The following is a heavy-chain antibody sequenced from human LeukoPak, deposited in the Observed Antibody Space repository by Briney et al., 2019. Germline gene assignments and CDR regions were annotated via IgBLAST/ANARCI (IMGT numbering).Heavy chain of an antibody. V-gene: IGHV3-23*01. J-gene: IGHJ4*02. D-gene: IGHD3-22*01. CDR2: ISGSGGST. Sequence: GWSLRLFCAASGFTFSSYAMSWVRQAPGKGLEWVSAISGSGGSTYYADSVKGRFTISRDNSKNTLYLQMNSLRAEDTAVYYCAKGGWLLPYYFDYWGQGTLVTVSS. CDR3: AKGGWLLPYYFDY. CDR1: GFTFSSYA.